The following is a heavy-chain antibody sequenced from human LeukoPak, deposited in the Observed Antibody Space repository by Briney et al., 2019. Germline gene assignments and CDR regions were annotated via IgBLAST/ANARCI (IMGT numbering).Heavy chain of an antibody. D-gene: IGHD3-22*01. CDR2: IYTSGST. CDR1: GGSISSGSYY. V-gene: IGHV4-61*02. CDR3: ARDLDSSGYYSNWFDP. Sequence: PSQTLSLTCTVSGGSISSGSYYWSWIRQPAGKGLEWIGRIYTSGSTNYNPSLKSRVTISVDTSKSQFSLKLSSVTAADTAVYYCARDLDSSGYYSNWFDPWGQGTLVTVSS. J-gene: IGHJ5*02.